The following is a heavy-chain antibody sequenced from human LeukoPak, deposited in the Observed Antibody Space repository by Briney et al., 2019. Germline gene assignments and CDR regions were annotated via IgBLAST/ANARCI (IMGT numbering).Heavy chain of an antibody. CDR1: GGPISGYY. J-gene: IGHJ4*02. V-gene: IGHV4-59*08. CDR3: ARRRPDTSMVDY. CDR2: IYNSGNT. Sequence: SETLSLTCTASGGPISGYYWIWIRQPPGEGLEWIGNIYNSGNTYYNPSLKSRVTISIDTSMNQFSLKLSSVTAADTAVYYCARRRPDTSMVDYWGQGTLVLVSS. D-gene: IGHD5-18*01.